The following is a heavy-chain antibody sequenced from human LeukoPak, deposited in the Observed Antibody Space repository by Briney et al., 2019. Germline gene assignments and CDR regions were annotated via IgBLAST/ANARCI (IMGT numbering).Heavy chain of an antibody. Sequence: PGGSLRLSCAASGFTFSSYAMSWVRQAPGKGLEWVSAISGSGGSTYYADSVKGRFTISRDNSKNTLYLQMNSLRADDTAVYYCAKDGFSDDYRADAFHIWGQGTLLTVSS. V-gene: IGHV3-23*01. D-gene: IGHD4-11*01. CDR3: AKDGFSDDYRADAFHI. CDR1: GFTFSSYA. CDR2: ISGSGGST. J-gene: IGHJ3*02.